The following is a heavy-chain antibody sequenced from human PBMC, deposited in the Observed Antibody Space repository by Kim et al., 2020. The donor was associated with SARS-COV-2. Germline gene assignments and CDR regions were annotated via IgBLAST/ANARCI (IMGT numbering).Heavy chain of an antibody. CDR1: DYIVSDNY. CDR2: IHSGGSA. Sequence: GGSLRLSCAASDYIVSDNYMSWVRQAPGRGLEWVSGIHSGGSADYADSVKGRFTISRDDPKNTLYLQMNSLRVDDTAVYYCASRPNYGSSFDFWGQGALV. V-gene: IGHV3-53*01. J-gene: IGHJ4*02. D-gene: IGHD3-10*01. CDR3: ASRPNYGSSFDF.